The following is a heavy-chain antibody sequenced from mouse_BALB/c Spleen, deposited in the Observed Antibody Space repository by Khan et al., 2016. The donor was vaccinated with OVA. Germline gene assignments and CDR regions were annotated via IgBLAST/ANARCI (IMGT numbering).Heavy chain of an antibody. CDR1: GYTFTSYT. J-gene: IGHJ3*01. D-gene: IGHD2-14*01. CDR2: INPSNDYT. V-gene: IGHV1-4*01. CDR3: VRDGAYHRNDGWFAY. Sequence: QVQLQQSGAELARPGASVKMSCKASGYTFTSYTIHWIKKRPGQGLEWIGDINPSNDYTNYNQKFKDKATLTTDKSSTTAYLRLSSLTSDDSAVYNCVRDGAYHRNDGWFAYWGQGTLVTVSA.